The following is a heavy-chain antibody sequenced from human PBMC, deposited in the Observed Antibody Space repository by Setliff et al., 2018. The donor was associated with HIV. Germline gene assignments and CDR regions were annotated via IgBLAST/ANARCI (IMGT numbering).Heavy chain of an antibody. J-gene: IGHJ5*01. CDR3: SRGGNSRAAWFDS. Sequence: SETLSLTCSVSGGSITSGGHYWSWIRHLPGKGLEWIGYIHYTGSNFYNPSLTDRLTLSVDTSDNQFSLKLTSVTAADTAVYYCSRGGNSRAAWFDSWGQGTLVTVSS. CDR1: GGSITSGGHY. CDR2: IHYTGSN. V-gene: IGHV4-31*02. D-gene: IGHD5-12*01.